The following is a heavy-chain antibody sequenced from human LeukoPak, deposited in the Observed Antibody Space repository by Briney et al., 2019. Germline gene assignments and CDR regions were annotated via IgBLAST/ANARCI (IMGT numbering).Heavy chain of an antibody. CDR1: RYTFTGYY. Sequence: ASVKVSCKSSRYTFTGYYMHWVRQAPGQGLEWMGWINPNSGGTNYAQKFQGRVTMTRDTSISTAYMELSRLRSDDTAVYYCAREARYRVRGVLSYWGQGTLVTVSS. J-gene: IGHJ4*02. V-gene: IGHV1-2*02. CDR2: INPNSGGT. CDR3: AREARYRVRGVLSY. D-gene: IGHD3-10*01.